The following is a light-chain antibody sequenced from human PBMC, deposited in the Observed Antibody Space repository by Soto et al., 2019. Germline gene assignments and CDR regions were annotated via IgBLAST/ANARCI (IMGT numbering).Light chain of an antibody. CDR3: QSYDSSLDGFYV. J-gene: IGLJ1*01. CDR2: GNN. V-gene: IGLV1-40*03. Sequence: SALSQPPSVSGAPGQRVTISCTGTSSNIGGGYDVHWYQQLPGTAPKLLISGNNNRPSGVADRFSGSRSGASASLAITGLQAEDEADYFCQSYDSSLDGFYVFGTGTKVTVL. CDR1: SSNIGGGYD.